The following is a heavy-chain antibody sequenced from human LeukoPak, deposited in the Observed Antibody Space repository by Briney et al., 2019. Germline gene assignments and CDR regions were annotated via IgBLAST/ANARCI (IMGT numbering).Heavy chain of an antibody. J-gene: IGHJ4*02. Sequence: PSETLSLTRTVSGGSISSSSYYWGWLRQPPGKGLEWIGSIYYSGSTYYNPSLKSRVTISVDTSKNQFSLKLSSVTAADTAVYYCRVYDSSGYYYEVLDYWGQGTLVTVSS. D-gene: IGHD3-22*01. V-gene: IGHV4-39*01. CDR3: RVYDSSGYYYEVLDY. CDR2: IYYSGST. CDR1: GGSISSSSYY.